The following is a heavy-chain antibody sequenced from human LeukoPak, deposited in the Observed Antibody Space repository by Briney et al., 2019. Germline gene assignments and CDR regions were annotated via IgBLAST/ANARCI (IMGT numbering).Heavy chain of an antibody. CDR2: INHSGST. CDR3: ARWVRRYSSSSFFDP. CDR1: GGSFSGYY. Sequence: SETLSLTCAVYGGSFSGYYWSWIRQPPGKGLEWIGEINHSGSTNYNPSLKSRVTIPVDTSKNQFSLKLSSVTAADTAVYYCARWVRRYSSSSFFDPWGQGTLVTVSS. V-gene: IGHV4-34*01. D-gene: IGHD6-6*01. J-gene: IGHJ5*02.